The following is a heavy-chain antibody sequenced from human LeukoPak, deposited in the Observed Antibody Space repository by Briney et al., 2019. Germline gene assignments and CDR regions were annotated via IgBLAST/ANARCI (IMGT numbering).Heavy chain of an antibody. D-gene: IGHD3-10*01. CDR1: GGTFSSYA. Sequence: SVKVSCKASGGTFSSYAISWVRQAPGQGLEWMGGIIPIFGTANYAQEFQGRVTITADESTSTAYMELSSLRSEDTAVYYCARAQYYYGSGSYPAFDYWGQGTLVTVSS. CDR2: IIPIFGTA. V-gene: IGHV1-69*13. CDR3: ARAQYYYGSGSYPAFDY. J-gene: IGHJ4*02.